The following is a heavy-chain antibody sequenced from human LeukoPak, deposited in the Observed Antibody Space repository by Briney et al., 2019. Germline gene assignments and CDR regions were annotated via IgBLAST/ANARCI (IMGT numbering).Heavy chain of an antibody. CDR3: ARQVVTGYFDF. D-gene: IGHD2-21*02. CDR2: MYYSGST. CDR1: GGSISNSY. J-gene: IGHJ4*02. V-gene: IGHV4-59*08. Sequence: SETLSLTCTFSGGSISNSYWSWIRQPPGEGLEWIGYMYYSGSTNYNPSLKSRVTISVDTFKNQLSLRLSSVTAADTALYYCARQVVTGYFDFWGQGTLVTVSS.